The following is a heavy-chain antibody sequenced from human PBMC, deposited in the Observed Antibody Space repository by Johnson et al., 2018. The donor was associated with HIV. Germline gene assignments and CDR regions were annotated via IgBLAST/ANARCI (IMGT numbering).Heavy chain of an antibody. V-gene: IGHV3-30*03. Sequence: QVQLVESGGGVVQPGRSLRLSCAASGFTFSSYGMHWVRQAPGEGLDWVAFISRDGGTAYYADSVKGRFAISRDNAKSTLYLLMNYLTPEDTAMYYCAVGIQLWFASEGDALDIWGQGTVVTVSS. CDR1: GFTFSSYG. CDR2: ISRDGGTA. CDR3: AVGIQLWFASEGDALDI. J-gene: IGHJ3*02. D-gene: IGHD5-18*01.